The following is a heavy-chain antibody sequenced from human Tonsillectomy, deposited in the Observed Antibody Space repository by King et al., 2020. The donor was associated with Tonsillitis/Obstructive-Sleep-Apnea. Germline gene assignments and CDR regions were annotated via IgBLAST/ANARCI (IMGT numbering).Heavy chain of an antibody. D-gene: IGHD2-8*02. CDR1: GYIFTSYW. J-gene: IGHJ3*02. Sequence: QLVQSGAEVKQPGESLMISCKGSGYIFTSYWIGCVRQIPGKGLEWMGIIYPGDSDTRYSPSFHGQVSISADESISTAYLQWSSLKASDTAMYFCARPTGIGTYCTGSGCFRRDAFDMWGQGTMVTVSS. CDR3: ARPTGIGTYCTGSGCFRRDAFDM. CDR2: IYPGDSDT. V-gene: IGHV5-51*01.